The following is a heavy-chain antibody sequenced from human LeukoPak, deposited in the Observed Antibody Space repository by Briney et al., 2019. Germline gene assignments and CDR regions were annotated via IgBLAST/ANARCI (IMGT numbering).Heavy chain of an antibody. J-gene: IGHJ5*02. CDR3: ARMKIAYCGGDCYSNWFDP. Sequence: SETLSLTCTVSGGSISSGGYYWSWIRQPPGKGLEWIGYIYYSGSTNYNPSLKSRVTISVDTSKNQFSLKLSSVTAADTAVYYCARMKIAYCGGDCYSNWFDPWGQGTLVTVSS. V-gene: IGHV4-61*08. D-gene: IGHD2-21*02. CDR2: IYYSGST. CDR1: GGSISSGGYY.